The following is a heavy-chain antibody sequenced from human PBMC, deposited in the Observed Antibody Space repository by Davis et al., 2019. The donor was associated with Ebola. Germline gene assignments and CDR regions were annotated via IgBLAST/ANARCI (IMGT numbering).Heavy chain of an antibody. V-gene: IGHV4-59*08. CDR3: ARSYGAAPFDY. CDR2: IYYSGST. CDR1: GGSISPYY. D-gene: IGHD4/OR15-4a*01. Sequence: MPGGSLRLSCTVSGGSISPYYWSWIRQPPGKGLEWIGYIYYSGSTEYNLSLKGRVAISVDTSKNQFSLKLSSVTAADTAVYYCARSYGAAPFDYWGQGTLVTVSS. J-gene: IGHJ4*02.